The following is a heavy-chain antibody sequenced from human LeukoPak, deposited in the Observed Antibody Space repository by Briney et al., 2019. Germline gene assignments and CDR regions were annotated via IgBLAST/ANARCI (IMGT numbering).Heavy chain of an antibody. V-gene: IGHV3-23*01. J-gene: IGHJ5*02. CDR1: GFTFSSYA. Sequence: GGSLRLSCAASGFTFSSYAMSWVRQAPGKGLEWVSGISGGGGSIYYADSVKGRFTISRDNSKNTLYLQMNSLRAEDTAVYYCARGWWFDPWGQGTLVTVSS. CDR3: ARGWWFDP. D-gene: IGHD5-24*01. CDR2: ISGGGGSI.